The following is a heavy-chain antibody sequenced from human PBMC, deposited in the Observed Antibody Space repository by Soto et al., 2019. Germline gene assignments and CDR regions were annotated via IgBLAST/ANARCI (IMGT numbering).Heavy chain of an antibody. CDR2: INPSGGST. Sequence: SVKVSCKASGYTFTSYYMHWVRQAPGQGLEWMGIINPSGGSTSYAQKFQGRVTMTRDTSTSTVYMELSSLRSEDTAVYYCARDFIAARRYYYYGMDVWGQGTTVTVSS. D-gene: IGHD6-6*01. V-gene: IGHV1-46*01. CDR1: GYTFTSYY. CDR3: ARDFIAARRYYYYGMDV. J-gene: IGHJ6*02.